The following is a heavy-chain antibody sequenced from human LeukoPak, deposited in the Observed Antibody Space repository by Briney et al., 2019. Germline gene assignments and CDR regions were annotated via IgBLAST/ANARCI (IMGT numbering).Heavy chain of an antibody. D-gene: IGHD6-13*01. CDR3: ARVSSSWYSYYYGMDV. J-gene: IGHJ6*04. CDR2: IYYSGST. V-gene: IGHV4-59*13. Sequence: SETLSLTCTVSGGSISSYYWSWIRQPPGKGLEWIGYIYYSGSTNYNPSLKSRVTISVDTSKNQFSLKLSSVTAADTAVYYCARVSSSWYSYYYGMDVWGKGTTVTVSS. CDR1: GGSISSYY.